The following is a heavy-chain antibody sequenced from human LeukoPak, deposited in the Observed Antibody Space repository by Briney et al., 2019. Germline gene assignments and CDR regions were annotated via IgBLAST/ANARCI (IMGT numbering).Heavy chain of an antibody. CDR1: GFTFSDYS. V-gene: IGHV3-66*02. D-gene: IGHD6-13*01. CDR2: IYSGGST. CDR3: ARCPTIAAAGLYYFDY. Sequence: PGGSLRLSCTASGFTFSDYSMSWVRQAPGKGLEWVSVIYSGGSTYYADSVKGRFTISRDNSKNTLYLQMNSLRAEDTAVYYCARCPTIAAAGLYYFDYWGQGTLVTVSS. J-gene: IGHJ4*02.